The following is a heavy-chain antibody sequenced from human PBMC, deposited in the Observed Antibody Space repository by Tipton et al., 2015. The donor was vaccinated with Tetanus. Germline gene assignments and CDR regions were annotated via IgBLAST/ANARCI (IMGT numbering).Heavy chain of an antibody. D-gene: IGHD4-11*01. CDR2: IYYSGST. J-gene: IGHJ4*02. Sequence: GLVKPSETLSLTCTVSGGSISSYYWSWIRQPPGKGLEWIGYIYYSGSTNYNPSLTSRVTMSVDTSKKQFSLKLTSLTAADTAVYYCARSQPSQPSTVGCFDYWGLGTLVTVSS. V-gene: IGHV4-59*12. CDR3: ARSQPSQPSTVGCFDY. CDR1: GGSISSYY.